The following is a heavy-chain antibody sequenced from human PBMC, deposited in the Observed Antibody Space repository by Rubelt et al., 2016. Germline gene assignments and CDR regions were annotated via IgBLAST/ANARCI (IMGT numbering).Heavy chain of an antibody. Sequence: VQLVESGGGLVKPGGSLRLSCAASGFTFRSYAMNWVRQAPGKGLEWVAVISYDGSNKYYADSVKGRFLVSRDNSEHPLYLQMSSLRAADTAVHYCAKDPIAGAVAGRGGDYWGQGTLVTVSS. CDR1: GFTFRSYA. V-gene: IGHV3-30*04. CDR3: AKDPIAGAVAGRGGDY. J-gene: IGHJ4*02. CDR2: ISYDGSNK. D-gene: IGHD6-19*01.